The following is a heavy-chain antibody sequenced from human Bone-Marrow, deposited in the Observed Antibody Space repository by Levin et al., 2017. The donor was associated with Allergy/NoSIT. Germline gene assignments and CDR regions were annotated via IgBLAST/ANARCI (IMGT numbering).Heavy chain of an antibody. D-gene: IGHD6-6*01. CDR1: GFSFSSYN. V-gene: IGHV3-30*03. CDR3: ARGLAARPPDTFDI. Sequence: GGSLRLSCAASGFSFSSYNMHWARQAPGKGLEWVAVISYDGSDNYYADSVKGRFTVSRDNSKNTLFLEMNSLRREDTGFYYCARGLAARPPDTFDIWGQGTMVVVSS. CDR2: ISYDGSDN. J-gene: IGHJ3*02.